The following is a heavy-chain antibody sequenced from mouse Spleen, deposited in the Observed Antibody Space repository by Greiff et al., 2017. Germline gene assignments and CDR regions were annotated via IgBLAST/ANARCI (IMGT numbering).Heavy chain of an antibody. CDR2: ISYSGST. CDR1: GYSITSGYD. Sequence: VQLKESGPGMVKPSQSLSLTCTVTGYSITSGYDWHWIRHFPGNKLEWMGYISYSGSTNYNPSLKSRISITHDTSKNHFFLKLNSVTTEDTATYYCARGLTGSFAYWGQGTLVTVSA. V-gene: IGHV3-1*01. CDR3: ARGLTGSFAY. J-gene: IGHJ3*01. D-gene: IGHD4-1*01.